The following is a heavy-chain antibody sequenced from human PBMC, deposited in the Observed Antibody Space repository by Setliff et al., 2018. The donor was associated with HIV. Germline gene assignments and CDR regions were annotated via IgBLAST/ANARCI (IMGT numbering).Heavy chain of an antibody. CDR3: ARGRSYYDNSGAALYYFYYMDV. J-gene: IGHJ6*03. D-gene: IGHD3-22*01. V-gene: IGHV4-4*02. CDR1: GGSISSSNW. CDR2: IYHSGSA. Sequence: SETLSLTCAVSGGSISSSNWWTWVRQPPGKGLEWVGEIYHSGSANYNPSLKSRVTISVDTSKKQFILKLTSVTAAGTAIYSCARGRSYYDNSGAALYYFYYMDVWGKGTTVTVSS.